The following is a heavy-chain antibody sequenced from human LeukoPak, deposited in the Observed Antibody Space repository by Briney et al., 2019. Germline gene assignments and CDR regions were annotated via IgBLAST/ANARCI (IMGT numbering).Heavy chain of an antibody. V-gene: IGHV4-34*01. Sequence: SETLSLTCAVYGGPFSGYYWSWIRQPPGKGLEWIGEINHSGSTNYNPSLKSRVTISVDTSKNQFSLKLSSVTAADTAVYYCARDLSGGVGAFDIWGQGTMVTVSS. CDR1: GGPFSGYY. J-gene: IGHJ3*02. CDR3: ARDLSGGVGAFDI. CDR2: INHSGST. D-gene: IGHD2-8*01.